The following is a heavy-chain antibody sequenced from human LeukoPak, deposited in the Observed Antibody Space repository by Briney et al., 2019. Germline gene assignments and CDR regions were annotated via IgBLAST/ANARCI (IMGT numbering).Heavy chain of an antibody. CDR3: AKAPMVIKTFDY. D-gene: IGHD2-8*01. V-gene: IGHV3-23*01. CDR1: GFTFSNYA. Sequence: GGALRLSCAASGFTFSNYAMSWVRQAPGKGLEWVSTISGSGVHTYYADSVKGRLTISRDNSKHTLSLQMNSLRAEDTAVYYCAKAPMVIKTFDYWGQGTLVTVSS. CDR2: ISGSGVHT. J-gene: IGHJ4*02.